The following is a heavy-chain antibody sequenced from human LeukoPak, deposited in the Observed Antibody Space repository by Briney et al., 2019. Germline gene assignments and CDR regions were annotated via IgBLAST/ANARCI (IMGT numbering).Heavy chain of an antibody. CDR2: ISGSGGST. Sequence: GGSLRLSCAASGSAFSNYAMSWVRQAPGKGLEWVSAISGSGGSTYYADSVKGRFTISRDNSKNTLYLQMNSLRAEDTAVYYCARDRMVRGVIPPYYYYYGMDVWGKGTTVTVSS. V-gene: IGHV3-23*01. CDR1: GSAFSNYA. CDR3: ARDRMVRGVIPPYYYYYGMDV. D-gene: IGHD3-10*01. J-gene: IGHJ6*04.